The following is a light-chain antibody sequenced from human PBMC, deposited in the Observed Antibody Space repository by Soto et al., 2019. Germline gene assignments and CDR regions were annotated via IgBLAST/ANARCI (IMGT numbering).Light chain of an antibody. Sequence: DIQMTQSPSSLSASVGDRVTITCRASQGISNFLAWHQQKPGKVPKLLIYAAYTLQSGVPSRFSGRGSGTDFTLTITSLQPEDVATYYCQKYNSAPWTFGQGTKVEIK. V-gene: IGKV1-27*01. CDR2: AAY. CDR1: QGISNF. J-gene: IGKJ1*01. CDR3: QKYNSAPWT.